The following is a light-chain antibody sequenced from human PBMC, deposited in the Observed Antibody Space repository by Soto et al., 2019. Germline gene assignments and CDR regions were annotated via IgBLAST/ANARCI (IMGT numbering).Light chain of an antibody. CDR2: EVT. V-gene: IGLV2-8*01. J-gene: IGLJ2*01. Sequence: QSVLTQPPSASGSPGQSVTISCTGTSGDVGYYNFVSWYQQHPGKPPKLMIYEVTKRPSGVPDRFSGSKSGNTASLTVSGLQAEDEADYYCSSYAGYNSVVFGGGTKLTVL. CDR1: SGDVGYYNF. CDR3: SSYAGYNSVV.